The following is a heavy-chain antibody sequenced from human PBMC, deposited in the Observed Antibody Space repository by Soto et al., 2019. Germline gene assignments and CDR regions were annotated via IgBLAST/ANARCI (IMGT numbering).Heavy chain of an antibody. CDR1: GFTFSSYA. D-gene: IGHD6-13*01. CDR3: AKAPYSSSWYYYGMDV. Sequence: EVQLLESGGGLVQPGGSLRLSCAASGFTFSSYAMSWVCQAPGKGLEWVSAISGSGGSTYYADSVKGRFTISRDNSKNTLYLQMNSLRAEDTAVYYCAKAPYSSSWYYYGMDVWGQGTTVTVSS. CDR2: ISGSGGST. V-gene: IGHV3-23*01. J-gene: IGHJ6*02.